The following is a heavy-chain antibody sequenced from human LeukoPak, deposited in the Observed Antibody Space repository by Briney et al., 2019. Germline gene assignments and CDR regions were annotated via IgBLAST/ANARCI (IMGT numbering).Heavy chain of an antibody. CDR1: GFTFSSYW. J-gene: IGHJ4*02. D-gene: IGHD6-19*01. V-gene: IGHV3-7*03. CDR2: IKQDGSKK. Sequence: GGSLRLSCAASGFTFSSYWMSWVRQAPGKGLEWVANIKQDGSKKYYVDSVKGRFTISRDNARNSLYLQMNSLRAEDTAVYYCARWGQGGSGWGKLFDYWGQGTVVTVSS. CDR3: ARWGQGGSGWGKLFDY.